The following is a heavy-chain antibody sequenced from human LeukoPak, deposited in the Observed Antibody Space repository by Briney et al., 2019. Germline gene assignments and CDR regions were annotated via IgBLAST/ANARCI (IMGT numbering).Heavy chain of an antibody. CDR3: ARGAPTTRIGAGRFDY. CDR1: GYTFTSYY. V-gene: IGHV1-46*01. CDR2: INPSGGST. Sequence: GASVKVSCKASGYTFTSYYMHWVRQAPGQGLEWMGIINPSGGSTSYAQKFQGRITVTRDTYTYTVYMDLSSLRSEDTATYYCARGAPTTRIGAGRFDYWGQGSLLTVAS. D-gene: IGHD5-12*01. J-gene: IGHJ4*02.